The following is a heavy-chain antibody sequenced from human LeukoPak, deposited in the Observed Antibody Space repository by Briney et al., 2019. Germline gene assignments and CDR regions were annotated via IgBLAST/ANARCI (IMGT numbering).Heavy chain of an antibody. CDR2: INSDESIT. V-gene: IGHV3-74*01. Sequence: GGSLRLSCAASGFTFSNYWMHWVRHAPGKGLMWVSRINSDESITSYADSVKGRFTISRDNAKNTLYLQMNSLRAEDTAVYYCARGYTSGWYLFGDYWGQGALVTVSS. CDR1: GFTFSNYW. D-gene: IGHD6-19*01. J-gene: IGHJ4*02. CDR3: ARGYTSGWYLFGDY.